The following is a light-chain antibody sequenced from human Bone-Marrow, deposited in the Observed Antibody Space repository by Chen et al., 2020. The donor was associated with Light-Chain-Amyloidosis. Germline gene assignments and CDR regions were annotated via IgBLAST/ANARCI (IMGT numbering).Light chain of an antibody. V-gene: IGLV4-60*03. Sequence: QPVLTQSSSASASLGSSVKLTCTLSSGHSSYIIAWHQQQPGKAPRYLMKLEGSGSYNKGSGGPDRGSGSRSGGDRYLPSSIRQTEDEADDYWETWDSNTWVFGGGTKLTGL. CDR2: LEGSGSY. J-gene: IGLJ3*02. CDR1: SGHSSYI. CDR3: ETWDSNTWV.